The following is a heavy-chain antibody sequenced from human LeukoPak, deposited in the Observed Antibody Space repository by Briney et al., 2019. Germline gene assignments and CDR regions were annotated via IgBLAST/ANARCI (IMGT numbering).Heavy chain of an antibody. J-gene: IGHJ6*02. Sequence: ASVKVCCKASGYTFTSYDINWVRQATGQGLEWMGWMNPNSGNTGYAQKFQGRVTMTRNTSISTAYMELSSLRSEDTAVYYCAWGYGSGSYWDYYYGMDVWGQGTTVTVSS. CDR3: AWGYGSGSYWDYYYGMDV. D-gene: IGHD3-10*01. CDR2: MNPNSGNT. V-gene: IGHV1-8*01. CDR1: GYTFTSYD.